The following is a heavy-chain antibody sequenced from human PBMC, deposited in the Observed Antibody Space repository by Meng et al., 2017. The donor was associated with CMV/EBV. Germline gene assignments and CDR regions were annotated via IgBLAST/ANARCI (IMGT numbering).Heavy chain of an antibody. D-gene: IGHD3-3*01. CDR2: ISSSGSTI. V-gene: IGHV3-48*03. CDR3: ARDNADYDFWSGYYMPPYFDY. Sequence: SLKISCAASGFTFSSYEMNWVRQAPGKGLEWVSYISSSGSTIYYADSVKGRFTISRDNAKNSLYLQMNSLRAEDTAVYYCARDNADYDFWSGYYMPPYFDYWGQGTLVTVSS. CDR1: GFTFSSYE. J-gene: IGHJ4*02.